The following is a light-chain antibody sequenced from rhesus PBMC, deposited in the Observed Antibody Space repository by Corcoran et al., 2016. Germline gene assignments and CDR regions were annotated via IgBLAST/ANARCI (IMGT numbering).Light chain of an antibody. J-gene: IGKJ3*01. Sequence: DIQMTQSPSSLSASVGDTVTITCRASQSISSWLAWYQQKPGKAPKLLIYKASTLQSGVPSRYSGSGYGTDFTLTISSLQSEDCATYYCQQYSSSPFTFGPGTKLDIK. CDR2: KAS. V-gene: IGKV1-22*01. CDR1: QSISSW. CDR3: QQYSSSPFT.